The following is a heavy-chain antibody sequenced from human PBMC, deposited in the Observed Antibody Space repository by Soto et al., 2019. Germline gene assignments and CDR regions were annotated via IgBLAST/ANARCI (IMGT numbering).Heavy chain of an antibody. CDR1: GYTLTELS. Sequence: ASVKVSCKVSGYTLTELSMHWVRQAPGKGLEWMGGFDPEDGETIYAQKFQGRVTMTEDTSTDTAYMELSSLRSEDTAVYYCATTLRAPLCSGGSCYYGGWFDPWGQGTLVTVSS. V-gene: IGHV1-24*01. CDR2: FDPEDGET. CDR3: ATTLRAPLCSGGSCYYGGWFDP. J-gene: IGHJ5*02. D-gene: IGHD2-15*01.